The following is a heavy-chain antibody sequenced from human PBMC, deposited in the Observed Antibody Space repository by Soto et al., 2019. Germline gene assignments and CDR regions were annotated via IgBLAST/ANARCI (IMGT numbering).Heavy chain of an antibody. J-gene: IGHJ4*02. CDR1: GFTFSSYG. CDR3: AKDQDGGNSAFFDY. V-gene: IGHV3-30*18. D-gene: IGHD2-21*02. CDR2: ISYDGSNK. Sequence: QVQLVESGGGVVQPGRSLRLSCAASGFTFSSYGMHWVRQAPGKGLEWVAVISYDGSNKYYADSVKGRFTISRDNSKNTLYLQMNSLRAEDTAVYYCAKDQDGGNSAFFDYWGQGTLVTVCS.